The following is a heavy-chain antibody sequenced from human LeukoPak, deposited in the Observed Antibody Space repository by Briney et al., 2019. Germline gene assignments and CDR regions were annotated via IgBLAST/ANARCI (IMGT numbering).Heavy chain of an antibody. CDR2: ISSGSSTI. V-gene: IGHV3-48*02. Sequence: GESLRLSCAASGFTFSSNSMNWVRQAPGEGLEWVSYISSGSSTIYYADSVKGRFTISRDNAKNSLYLQMNSLRDEDTAVYYCARETWFDPWGQGTLVTVSS. CDR3: ARETWFDP. CDR1: GFTFSSNS. J-gene: IGHJ5*02.